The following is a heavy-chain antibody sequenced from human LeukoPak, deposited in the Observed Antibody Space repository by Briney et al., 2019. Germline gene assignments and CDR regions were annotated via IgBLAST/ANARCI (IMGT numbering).Heavy chain of an antibody. CDR1: GGSISSYY. D-gene: IGHD3-3*01. J-gene: IGHJ3*02. Sequence: SETLSLTCTVSGGSISSYYWSWIRQPPGKGLEWIGYIYYSGSTNYNPSLKSRVTISVDTSKNQFSLKLSSVTAADTAVYYCAREYDFWSGCYKRPPGAFDIWGQGTMVTVSS. CDR3: AREYDFWSGCYKRPPGAFDI. V-gene: IGHV4-59*01. CDR2: IYYSGST.